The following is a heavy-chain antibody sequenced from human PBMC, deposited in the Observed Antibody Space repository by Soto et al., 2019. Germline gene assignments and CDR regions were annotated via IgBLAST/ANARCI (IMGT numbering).Heavy chain of an antibody. CDR3: GSCVSLLRGSVDP. CDR1: GGSINNGF. Sequence: QVQLQQWGAGLLKPSETLSLTCAVYGGSINNGFWNWFRQPPGQGLEWIGEINHNTNTIYNPALTGRVTISADAAKNHGSLKLASVTAARTAVYYWGSCVSLLRGSVDPWGEGALVTASS. D-gene: IGHD6-19*01. CDR2: INHNTNT. J-gene: IGHJ5*02. V-gene: IGHV4-34*01.